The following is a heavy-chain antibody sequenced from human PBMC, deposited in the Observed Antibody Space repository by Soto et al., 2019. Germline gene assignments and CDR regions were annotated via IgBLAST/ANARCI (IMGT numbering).Heavy chain of an antibody. V-gene: IGHV1-18*01. Sequence: QVQLVQSGAEVKKPGASVKVSCKASGYTFTSYGISWVRQAPGQGLEWMGWISGYNGNTNSAQKPQGRVTMTTDTSTTTAYMELRSLRSDDTAVYYCARGRTSSPYFYVMDVWGQGTTVTVSS. CDR2: ISGYNGNT. D-gene: IGHD6-13*01. J-gene: IGHJ6*02. CDR3: ARGRTSSPYFYVMDV. CDR1: GYTFTSYG.